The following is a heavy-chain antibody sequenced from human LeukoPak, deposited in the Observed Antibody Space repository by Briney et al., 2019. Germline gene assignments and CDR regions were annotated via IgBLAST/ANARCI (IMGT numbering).Heavy chain of an antibody. Sequence: PGGSLRLSCAASQFTFSSYAMSWVRQAPGKGLEWVSGISSIGGSTVYADSVQGRFTISRDNAKNSLYLQMNSLRAEDTAVYYCAELGITMIGGVWGKGTTVTISS. CDR2: ISSIGGST. D-gene: IGHD3-10*02. CDR3: AELGITMIGGV. J-gene: IGHJ6*04. V-gene: IGHV3-23*01. CDR1: QFTFSSYA.